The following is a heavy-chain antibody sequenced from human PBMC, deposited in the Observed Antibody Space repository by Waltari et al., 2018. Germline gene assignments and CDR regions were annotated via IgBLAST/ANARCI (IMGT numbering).Heavy chain of an antibody. J-gene: IGHJ2*01. CDR1: GFPFSSYG. Sequence: QVQMVESGGGVVQPGSSLRLSCAASGFPFSSYGIHWVRPAPGKGLEWVAVIWYDGSNKYYADSVKGRFTISRDNSKNTLYLQMNSLRAEDTAVYYCARGPIAAYWYFDLWGRGTLVTVSS. CDR3: ARGPIAAYWYFDL. CDR2: IWYDGSNK. D-gene: IGHD6-13*01. V-gene: IGHV3-33*01.